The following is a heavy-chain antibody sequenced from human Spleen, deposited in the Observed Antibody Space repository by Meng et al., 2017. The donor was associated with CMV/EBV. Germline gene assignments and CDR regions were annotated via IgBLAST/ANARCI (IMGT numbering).Heavy chain of an antibody. CDR1: GYTFTSYD. CDR3: ASAVGASNYYYYGMDV. CDR2: MNPNSGNT. D-gene: IGHD1-26*01. J-gene: IGHJ6*02. V-gene: IGHV1-8*01. Sequence: ASVKVSCKASGYTFTSYDINWVRQATGQVLEWMGWMNPNSGNTGYAQKFQGRVTMIRNTSISTAYMELSRLRSDDTAVYYCASAVGASNYYYYGMDVWGQGTTVTVSS.